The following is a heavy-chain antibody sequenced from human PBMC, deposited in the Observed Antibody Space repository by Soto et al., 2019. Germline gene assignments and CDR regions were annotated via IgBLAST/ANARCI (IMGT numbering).Heavy chain of an antibody. CDR2: TYYRSRWYN. CDR3: AIGALVNAYYLYYHGVDV. D-gene: IGHD3-9*01. CDR1: GDSVSSTSAA. Sequence: SQTLSLTCAISGDSVSSTSAAWKWIRQSPSRGLERLGRTYYRSRWYNDYADSVKSRITINADTSKNHFSLHLNSVTPEDTDVYYCAIGALVNAYYLYYHGVDVWGQGTTVTVSS. V-gene: IGHV6-1*01. J-gene: IGHJ6*02.